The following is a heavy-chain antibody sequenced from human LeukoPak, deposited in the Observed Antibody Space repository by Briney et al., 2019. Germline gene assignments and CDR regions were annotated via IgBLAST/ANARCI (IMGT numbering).Heavy chain of an antibody. D-gene: IGHD3-22*01. CDR2: IRYDGINK. V-gene: IGHV3-30*02. CDR3: ARVVRYDSSGQNAFDI. CDR1: VFTFSCCC. J-gene: IGHJ3*02. Sequence: GVSLRLSCGASVFTFSCCCILCVRQAPGKGLEGVSFIRYDGINKYYADSVKGRFTISRDNSNNTLYLQMNSLRAEDTALYYCARVVRYDSSGQNAFDIWGQGTMVTVSS.